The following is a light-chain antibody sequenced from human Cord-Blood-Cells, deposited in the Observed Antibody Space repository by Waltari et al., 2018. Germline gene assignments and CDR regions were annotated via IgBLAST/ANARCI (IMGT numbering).Light chain of an antibody. CDR3: SSYTSSSTRV. V-gene: IGLV2-14*01. CDR2: DVS. J-gene: IGLJ3*02. CDR1: RSDVGGYNY. Sequence: QSALTQPASVSGSPGQSLTISCTGTRSDVGGYNYVSWYQQHPGKAPKLMIYDVSKPPSGVSNRFSGSKSGNTASLTISGLQAEDEADYYCSSYTSSSTRVFGGGTKLTVL.